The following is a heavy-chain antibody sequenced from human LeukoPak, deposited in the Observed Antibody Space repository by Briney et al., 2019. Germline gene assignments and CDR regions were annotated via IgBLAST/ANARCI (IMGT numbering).Heavy chain of an antibody. CDR2: INTNTGNP. CDR1: GYTFTGYY. J-gene: IGHJ4*02. V-gene: IGHV7-4-1*02. Sequence: ASVKVSCKASGYTFTGYYMHWVRQAPGQGLEWMGWINTNTGNPTYAQGFTGRFVFSLDTSVSTAYLQISSLKAEDTAVYYCARVYCSSTSCYATYFDYWGQGTLVTVSS. D-gene: IGHD2-2*01. CDR3: ARVYCSSTSCYATYFDY.